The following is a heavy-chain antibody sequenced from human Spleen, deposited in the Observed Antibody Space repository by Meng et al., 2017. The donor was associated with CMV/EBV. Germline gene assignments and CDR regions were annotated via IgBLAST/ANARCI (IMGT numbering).Heavy chain of an antibody. J-gene: IGHJ3*02. CDR3: ARRGGGGYHNGAFDI. CDR1: GFTFSSYW. V-gene: IGHV3-74*01. D-gene: IGHD5-24*01. CDR2: INSDGSST. Sequence: GESLKISCAASGFTFSSYWMHWVRQAPGKGLVWVSRINSDGSSTSYADSVKGRFTISRDNAKNTLYLQMNSLRAEDTAVYYCARRGGGGYHNGAFDIWGRGTMVTVSS.